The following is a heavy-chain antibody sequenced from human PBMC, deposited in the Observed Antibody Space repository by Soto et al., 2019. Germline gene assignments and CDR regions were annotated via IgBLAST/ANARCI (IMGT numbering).Heavy chain of an antibody. CDR1: GFTFSSYS. J-gene: IGHJ4*02. Sequence: GGSLRLSCAASGFTFSSYSMNWVRQAPGKGLEWVSSISSSSSYIYYADSVKGRLTISRDNAKNSLYLQMNSLRAEDTAVYYCARALRFLEWLAARWGRGTLVTVSS. CDR3: ARALRFLEWLAAR. D-gene: IGHD3-3*01. CDR2: ISSSSSYI. V-gene: IGHV3-21*01.